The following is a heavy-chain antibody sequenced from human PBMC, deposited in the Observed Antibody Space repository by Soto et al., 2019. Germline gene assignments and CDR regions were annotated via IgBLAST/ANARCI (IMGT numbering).Heavy chain of an antibody. CDR2: IYSGDPDT. CDR1: GYNFTNYW. Sequence: GESLKISCKGSGYNFTNYWIGWVRQMPGKGLEWMGIIYSGDPDTRYSPSFQGQVSISADKSISTAYLQWSSLKASDTAMYYCARPTHNYDNSGNWGWFDPWGQGTLVTVSS. J-gene: IGHJ5*02. D-gene: IGHD3-22*01. V-gene: IGHV5-51*01. CDR3: ARPTHNYDNSGNWGWFDP.